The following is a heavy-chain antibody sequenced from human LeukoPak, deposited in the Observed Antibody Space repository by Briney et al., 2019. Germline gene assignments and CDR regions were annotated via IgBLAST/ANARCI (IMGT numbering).Heavy chain of an antibody. CDR3: ARHRSRYGGSSEDAFDI. D-gene: IGHD4-23*01. J-gene: IGHJ3*02. V-gene: IGHV5-51*01. CDR2: IYPGDSDT. CDR1: GYSFTSYW. Sequence: GESLKISCKGSGYSFTSYWIGWVRQMPGKGLEWMGIIYPGDSDTRYSPSFQGQVTISADKSISTAYLQWSSLKASDTAMYYCARHRSRYGGSSEDAFDIWGQGTMVTVSS.